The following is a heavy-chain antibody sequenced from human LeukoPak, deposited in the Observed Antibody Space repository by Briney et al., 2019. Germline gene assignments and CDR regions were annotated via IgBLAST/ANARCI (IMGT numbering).Heavy chain of an antibody. CDR1: GGSISSYY. Sequence: SETLSLTCTVSGGSISSYYWSWIRQPPGKGLEWIGYIYYSGSTNYNPSLKSRVTISVDTSKNQFSLKLSSVTAADTAVYYCARELPYSNYSREGINWFDPWGQGTLVTVSS. D-gene: IGHD4-11*01. V-gene: IGHV4-59*01. CDR2: IYYSGST. J-gene: IGHJ5*02. CDR3: ARELPYSNYSREGINWFDP.